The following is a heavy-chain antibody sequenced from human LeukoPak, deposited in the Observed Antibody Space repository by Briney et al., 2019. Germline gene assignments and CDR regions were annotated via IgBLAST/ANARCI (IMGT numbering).Heavy chain of an antibody. D-gene: IGHD2-15*01. J-gene: IGHJ3*02. Sequence: GASVKVSCKASGYTFTSYDINWVRQATGQGLEWMGWMNPNSGNTGYAQKFQGRVTMTRNTSISTAYMELSSLRSEDTAVYYCATNTLLTYCSGGSCYSQTFDIWGQGTMVTVSS. CDR3: ATNTLLTYCSGGSCYSQTFDI. V-gene: IGHV1-8*01. CDR1: GYTFTSYD. CDR2: MNPNSGNT.